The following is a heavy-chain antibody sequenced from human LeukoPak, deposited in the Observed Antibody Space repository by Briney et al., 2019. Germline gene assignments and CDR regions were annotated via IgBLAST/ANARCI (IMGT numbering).Heavy chain of an antibody. J-gene: IGHJ3*02. D-gene: IGHD1-26*01. CDR1: GYTFTSYY. CDR3: ARTLVGATRRGRGAFDI. V-gene: IGHV1-46*01. Sequence: GASVKVSCKASGYTFTSYYMHWVRQAPGQGLEWMGIINPSGGSTSYAQKFQGRVTMTRDTSTSTVYMELSSLRSEDTAVYYCARTLVGATRRGRGAFDIWGQGTMVTVSS. CDR2: INPSGGST.